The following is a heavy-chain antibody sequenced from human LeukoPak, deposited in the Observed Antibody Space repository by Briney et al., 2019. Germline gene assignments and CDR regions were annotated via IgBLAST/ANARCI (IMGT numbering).Heavy chain of an antibody. CDR3: AKDGALGYCSGGSCHFDY. CDR1: EFIFSAYG. D-gene: IGHD2-15*01. V-gene: IGHV3-30*18. J-gene: IGHJ4*02. CDR2: ISYDGSNK. Sequence: GGSLRLSCAASEFIFSAYGIHWVRQAPGKGLEWVATISYDGSNKYYGDSVKGRFTISRDNSKNTLYLQMNSLRAEDTAVYYCAKDGALGYCSGGSCHFDYWGQGTLVTVSS.